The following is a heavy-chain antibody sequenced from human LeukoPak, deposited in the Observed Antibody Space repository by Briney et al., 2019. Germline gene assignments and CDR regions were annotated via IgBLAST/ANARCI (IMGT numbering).Heavy chain of an antibody. CDR1: GGSISSYY. CDR3: ARLSIQRDWFDP. D-gene: IGHD2-21*01. V-gene: IGHV4-59*08. CDR2: SYYSGSS. J-gene: IGHJ5*02. Sequence: SETLSLTCTVSGGSISSYYRSWVRQPPGKGLEWIGYSYYSGSSNYNPSLRCRVTISVETSKKQFSLKLSSVTAADTAVYYCARLSIQRDWFDPWGQGTLVTVSS.